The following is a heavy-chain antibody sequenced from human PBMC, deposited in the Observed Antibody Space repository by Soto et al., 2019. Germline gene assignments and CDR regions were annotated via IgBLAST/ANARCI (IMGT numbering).Heavy chain of an antibody. Sequence: QVQLVQSGAEVKKPGASVKVSCKASGYTFIRYGISWVRQAPGQGLEWMGWINPSNGNTNYAQNFQGRLIMTTDTSTSTAYMDLRSLRSDDTAVYYCARFTAGEYCSCGTCYSKYWGQGTLVTVSS. CDR2: INPSNGNT. J-gene: IGHJ4*02. V-gene: IGHV1-18*01. CDR3: ARFTAGEYCSCGTCYSKY. D-gene: IGHD2-15*01. CDR1: GYTFIRYG.